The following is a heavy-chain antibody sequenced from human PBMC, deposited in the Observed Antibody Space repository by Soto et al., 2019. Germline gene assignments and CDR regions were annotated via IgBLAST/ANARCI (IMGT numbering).Heavy chain of an antibody. CDR2: INTSGNT. CDR1: GGSITSYR. CDR3: ATESGDSWDYEAH. Sequence: QVQLQESGPGLVRPLETLSLTCKVSGGSITSYRWSWIRQAAGKGLEWIGRINTSGNTHYNPSLNRSDTVSIDTSQNQFSLTVTSVTAAYSAVYYCATESGDSWDYEAHWGQGTPVTVSS. D-gene: IGHD1-7*01. J-gene: IGHJ4*02. V-gene: IGHV4-4*07.